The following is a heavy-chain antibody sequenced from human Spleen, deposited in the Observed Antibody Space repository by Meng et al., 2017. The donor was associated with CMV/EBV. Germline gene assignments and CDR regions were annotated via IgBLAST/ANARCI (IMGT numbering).Heavy chain of an antibody. CDR1: GFTFSNAW. CDR2: IKSKTDGGTT. Sequence: LSLTCAASGFTFSNAWMSWVRQAPGKGLEWVGRIKSKTDGGTTDYAAPVKGRFTISRDDSKNTLYLQMNSLKTEDTAVYYCTTVGWELLLWGYWGQGTLVTVSS. D-gene: IGHD1-26*01. CDR3: TTVGWELLLWGY. J-gene: IGHJ4*02. V-gene: IGHV3-15*01.